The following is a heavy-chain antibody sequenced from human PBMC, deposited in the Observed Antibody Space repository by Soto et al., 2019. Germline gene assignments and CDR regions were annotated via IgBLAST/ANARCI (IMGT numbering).Heavy chain of an antibody. CDR2: ISASNGNT. J-gene: IGHJ4*02. D-gene: IGHD4-17*01. V-gene: IGHV1-18*01. CDR1: GYTFTNYG. Sequence: QVQLVQSGAEVKKPGASVKVSCKASGYTFTNYGINWVRQAPGQGLEWMGWISASNGNTKYAQRVQGRVTMTTDTXTSTAYMELRSLRSDDTAVYYCARSQSGDYEGCGYWGQGTLVTVSS. CDR3: ARSQSGDYEGCGY.